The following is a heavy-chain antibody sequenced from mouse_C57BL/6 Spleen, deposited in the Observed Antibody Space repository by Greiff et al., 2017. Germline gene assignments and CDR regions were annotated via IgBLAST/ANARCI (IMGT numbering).Heavy chain of an antibody. CDR1: GYTFTSYW. Sequence: QVQLQQPGAELVRPGSSVKMSCKASGYTFTSYWMHWVKQRPIQGLEWIGKIDPSDSTTHYNQKFKDKATLTVDQSSSTAYMQLSSLPSEDSAVYYCAKEGNYFDYWGQGTTLTVSS. CDR3: AKEGNYFDY. CDR2: IDPSDSTT. V-gene: IGHV1-52*01. J-gene: IGHJ2*01.